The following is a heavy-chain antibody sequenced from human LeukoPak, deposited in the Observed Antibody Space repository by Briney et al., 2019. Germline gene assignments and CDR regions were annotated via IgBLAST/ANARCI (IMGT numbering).Heavy chain of an antibody. CDR1: GFTFSSYA. CDR3: ARGPDSDIVVVPEVYMEV. V-gene: IGHV3-30-3*01. J-gene: IGHJ6*03. CDR2: ISCGGSNK. Sequence: PGGSLRLSCAASGFTFSSYAMHWVRQAPGKGLEWVAVISCGGSNKYYAASVVRRSIITSDNSKNTLYLQINSLRAEDAAVYYCARGPDSDIVVVPEVYMEVWGKGTTVTVSS. D-gene: IGHD2-2*01.